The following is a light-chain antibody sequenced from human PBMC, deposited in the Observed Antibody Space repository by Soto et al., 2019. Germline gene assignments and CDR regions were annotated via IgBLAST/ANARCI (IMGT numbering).Light chain of an antibody. J-gene: IGKJ4*01. Sequence: DVQMTQSPSSLSASVGDRVTITCRASQSISRYLHWYQQKPGKAPKLLISAASSLQSGVPSRFSGSGSGTGFTLTISSLQPEDFATYYCQQSDNTPPTFGGGTKV. CDR3: QQSDNTPPT. CDR2: AAS. CDR1: QSISRY. V-gene: IGKV1-39*01.